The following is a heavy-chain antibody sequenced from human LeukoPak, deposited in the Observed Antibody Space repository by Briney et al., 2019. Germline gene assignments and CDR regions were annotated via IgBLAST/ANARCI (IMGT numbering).Heavy chain of an antibody. Sequence: GGSLRLSCAASGFTFSSYEMNWVRQAPGKGLEWVSYISSSGSTIYYADSVKGRFTISRDNAKNSLYLQMNSLRAEDTAAYYCARELRYSFDLWGRGTLVTVSS. CDR1: GFTFSSYE. D-gene: IGHD3-9*01. V-gene: IGHV3-48*03. J-gene: IGHJ2*01. CDR2: ISSSGSTI. CDR3: ARELRYSFDL.